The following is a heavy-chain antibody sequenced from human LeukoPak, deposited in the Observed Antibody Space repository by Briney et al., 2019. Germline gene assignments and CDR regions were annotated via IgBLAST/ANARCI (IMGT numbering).Heavy chain of an antibody. D-gene: IGHD6-13*01. CDR1: GGTFSSYA. CDR2: IIPIFGTA. CDR3: ARGGAAADLDY. V-gene: IGHV1-69*05. Sequence: SVKVSCKASGGTFSSYAISWVRQAPGQGLEWMGGIIPIFGTANYAQKFQGRVTMTRDTSTSTVYMELSSLRSEDTAVYYCARGGAAADLDYWGQGTLVTVSS. J-gene: IGHJ4*02.